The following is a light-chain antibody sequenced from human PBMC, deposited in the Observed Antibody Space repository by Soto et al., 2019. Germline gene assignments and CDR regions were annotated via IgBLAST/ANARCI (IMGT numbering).Light chain of an antibody. Sequence: QSVLTQPASVSGSPGQSITISCIGTSVDVGNYNYVPWYQQHPGKVPKLMTYEVSTRTSGVSHRFSPSKPGNTASLNISGLQAEDEADYYCSSYTTSSTYVFGTGTKVTVL. V-gene: IGLV2-14*01. CDR2: EVS. J-gene: IGLJ1*01. CDR1: SVDVGNYNY. CDR3: SSYTTSSTYV.